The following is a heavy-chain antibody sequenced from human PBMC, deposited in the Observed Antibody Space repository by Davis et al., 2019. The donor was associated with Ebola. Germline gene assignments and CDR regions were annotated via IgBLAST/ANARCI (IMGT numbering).Heavy chain of an antibody. D-gene: IGHD2-2*01. J-gene: IGHJ6*02. CDR1: GYTFTSYG. V-gene: IGHV1-18*01. Sequence: AASVKVSCKASGYTFTSYGISWVRQAPGQGLEWMGWISAYNGNTNYAQKLQGRVTMTTDTSTSTAYMELRSLRSDDTAVYYCARDARYCSSTSRYAGTGYYYGMDVWGQGTTVTVSS. CDR2: ISAYNGNT. CDR3: ARDARYCSSTSRYAGTGYYYGMDV.